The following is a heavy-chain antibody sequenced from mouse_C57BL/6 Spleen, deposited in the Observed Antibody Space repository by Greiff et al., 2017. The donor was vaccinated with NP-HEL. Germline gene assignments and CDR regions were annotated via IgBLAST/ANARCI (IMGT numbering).Heavy chain of an antibody. CDR2: ISGGGGNT. D-gene: IGHD1-1*01. CDR3: ARHYYGSSYVGYFDV. CDR1: GFTFSSYT. J-gene: IGHJ1*03. V-gene: IGHV5-9*01. Sequence: EVKVVESGGGLVKPGGSLKLSCAASGFTFSSYTMSWVRQTPEKRLAWVATISGGGGNTYYPDSVKGRFTISRDNAKNTLYLQMSSLRSEDTALYYCARHYYGSSYVGYFDVWGTGTTVTVSS.